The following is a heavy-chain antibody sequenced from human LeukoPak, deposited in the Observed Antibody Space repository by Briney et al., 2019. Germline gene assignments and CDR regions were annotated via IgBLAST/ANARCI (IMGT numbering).Heavy chain of an antibody. Sequence: GGSLRLSCAASGFTFRTYAMSWVRQAPGKGLEWVSTISDSGANTYYADSVRGRFTISRDNSKNTLYLQKNSLRADDTAIYYCAKSMTLQWRGFFDLWGRGTHVTVSS. D-gene: IGHD6-19*01. V-gene: IGHV3-23*01. CDR3: AKSMTLQWRGFFDL. J-gene: IGHJ2*01. CDR2: ISDSGANT. CDR1: GFTFRTYA.